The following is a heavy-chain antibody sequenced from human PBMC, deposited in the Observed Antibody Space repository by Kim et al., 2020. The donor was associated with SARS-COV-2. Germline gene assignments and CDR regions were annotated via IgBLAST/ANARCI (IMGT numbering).Heavy chain of an antibody. CDR3: AGDRASISHVFDV. Sequence: SETLSLTCTVSGDFINYYYWSWIRQPPGKGLEWIGNIYYNGSTNYNPSLKSRVTMSVDTAKNHFSRKLNSVTAADTAVYYCAGDRASISHVFDVWGHGTMVAVSS. CDR1: GDFINYYY. J-gene: IGHJ3*01. D-gene: IGHD3-3*02. CDR2: IYYNGST. V-gene: IGHV4-59*01.